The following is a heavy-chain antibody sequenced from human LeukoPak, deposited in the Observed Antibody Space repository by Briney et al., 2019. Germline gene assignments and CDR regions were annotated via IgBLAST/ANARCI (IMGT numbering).Heavy chain of an antibody. J-gene: IGHJ4*02. CDR2: ISSSGSTI. CDR3: ARDITGSSGWYPTFGY. D-gene: IGHD6-19*01. CDR1: GFTFRSYE. V-gene: IGHV3-48*03. Sequence: GGSLRLSCAASGFTFRSYEMNWVRQAPGKGLEWVSYISSSGSTIYYADSVEGRFTTSRDNAKNSLYLQMNSLRAEDTAVYYCARDITGSSGWYPTFGYWGQGTLVTVSS.